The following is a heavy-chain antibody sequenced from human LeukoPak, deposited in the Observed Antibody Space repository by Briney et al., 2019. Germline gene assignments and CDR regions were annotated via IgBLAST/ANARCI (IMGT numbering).Heavy chain of an antibody. CDR3: AKDYY. V-gene: IGHV3-43*02. CDR1: GFTFDDYP. J-gene: IGHJ4*02. Sequence: GGSLRLSCAASGFTFDDYPMHWVRQGPGKGLTWLSLICGDGATTYYADSVKGRFAISRENIKNSLYLQMNSLKTEDTALDYCAKDYYWGQGTLVTVSS. CDR2: ICGDGATT.